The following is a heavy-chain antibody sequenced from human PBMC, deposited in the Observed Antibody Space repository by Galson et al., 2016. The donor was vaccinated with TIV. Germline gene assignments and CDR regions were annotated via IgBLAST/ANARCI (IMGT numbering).Heavy chain of an antibody. Sequence: SVNVSCKASGSTFSNFVISWVRQAPGQGLEWMGSINPIFGTANYAQKFQGRVTITADTSTSTIYMELSSLRSEDTAVYYCARGRGYYFGSGSSYFDYWGQGSLVTVSS. V-gene: IGHV1-69*06. J-gene: IGHJ4*02. CDR1: GSTFSNFV. CDR2: INPIFGTA. CDR3: ARGRGYYFGSGSSYFDY. D-gene: IGHD3-10*01.